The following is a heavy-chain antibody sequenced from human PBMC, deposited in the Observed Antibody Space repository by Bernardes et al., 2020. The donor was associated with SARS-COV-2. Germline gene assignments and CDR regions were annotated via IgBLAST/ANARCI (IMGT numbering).Heavy chain of an antibody. V-gene: IGHV3-53*01. Sequence: GGSLRLSCAASGFSVSNNYVSWVRQAPGKGLEWVSVIYSGGSTYYADSVKGRFTISRDNSKNTLFLQMNSLRAEDTAVYYCAGETGFGELFPNNFDSWGQGTLVTVSS. J-gene: IGHJ4*02. CDR1: GFSVSNNY. CDR2: IYSGGST. CDR3: AGETGFGELFPNNFDS. D-gene: IGHD3-10*01.